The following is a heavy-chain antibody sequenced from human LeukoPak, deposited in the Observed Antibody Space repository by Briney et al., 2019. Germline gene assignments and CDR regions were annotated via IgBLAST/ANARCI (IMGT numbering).Heavy chain of an antibody. D-gene: IGHD2-15*01. J-gene: IGHJ4*02. CDR3: ASSEDCSGGSCYSDFDY. CDR2: IIPIFGTA. CDR1: GGTFSSYA. V-gene: IGHV1-69*13. Sequence: ASVKVSCKASGGTFSSYAISWVRQAPGQGLEWMGGIIPIFGTANYALKFQGRVTITADESTSTAYMELSSLRSEDTAVYYCASSEDCSGGSCYSDFDYWGQGTLVTVSS.